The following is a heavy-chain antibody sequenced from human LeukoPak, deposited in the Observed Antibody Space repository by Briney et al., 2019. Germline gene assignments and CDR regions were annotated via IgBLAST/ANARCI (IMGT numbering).Heavy chain of an antibody. CDR3: ARARGVGYCSSTSCYHFDY. CDR1: GFTFNTIG. V-gene: IGHV3-30*03. CDR2: ISFDGSIK. Sequence: GGTLSLTCAASGFTFNTIGMHWVRQPPGKGLEWVGVISFDGSIKYYADSVKGRFTSSRDNSKNTLFLQMNSLRPEDTAVYYCARARGVGYCSSTSCYHFDYWGQGTLVTVSS. D-gene: IGHD2-2*01. J-gene: IGHJ4*02.